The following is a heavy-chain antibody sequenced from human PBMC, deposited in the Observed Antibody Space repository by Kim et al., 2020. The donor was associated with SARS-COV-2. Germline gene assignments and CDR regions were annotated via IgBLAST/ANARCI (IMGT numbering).Heavy chain of an antibody. D-gene: IGHD2-2*01. V-gene: IGHV3-53*01. CDR3: ARAPLGYCSSTSCYHP. Sequence: SLKGRSTNPRDNSKNTLYLQMNSLRAEDTAVYYCARAPLGYCSSTSCYHPWGQGTLVTVSS. J-gene: IGHJ5*02.